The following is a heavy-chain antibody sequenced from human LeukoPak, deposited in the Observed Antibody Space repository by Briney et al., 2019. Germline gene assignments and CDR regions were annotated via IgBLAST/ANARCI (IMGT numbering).Heavy chain of an antibody. Sequence: PSETLSLTCAVSGGSISSSSYYWGWIRQPPGKGLEWIGSIYYSGSTYYNPSLKSRVTISVDTSKNQFSPKLSSVTAADTAVYYCARVVVDTAMVTIWYFDLWGRGTLVTVSS. V-gene: IGHV4-39*07. D-gene: IGHD5-18*01. CDR3: ARVVVDTAMVTIWYFDL. CDR1: GGSISSSSYY. J-gene: IGHJ2*01. CDR2: IYYSGST.